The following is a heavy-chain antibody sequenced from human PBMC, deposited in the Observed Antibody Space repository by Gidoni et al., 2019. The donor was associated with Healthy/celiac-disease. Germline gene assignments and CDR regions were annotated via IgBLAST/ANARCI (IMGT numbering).Heavy chain of an antibody. V-gene: IGHV3-30-3*01. CDR2: ISYDGSNK. J-gene: IGHJ4*02. D-gene: IGHD3-16*01. CDR3: ASSSYPKDYFDY. Sequence: QVQLVESGGGVVQPGRSLRLSCAASGFTFSSYAMHWVRQAPGKGLEWVAVISYDGSNKYYADSVKGRFTISRDNSKNTLYLQMNSLRAEDTAVYYCASSSYPKDYFDYWGQGTLVTVSS. CDR1: GFTFSSYA.